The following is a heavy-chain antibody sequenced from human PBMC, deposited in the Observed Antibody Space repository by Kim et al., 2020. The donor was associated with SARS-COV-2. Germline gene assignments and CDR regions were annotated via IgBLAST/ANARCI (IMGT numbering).Heavy chain of an antibody. Sequence: GGSLRLSCVVSGYTFSNYGTSWVRQAPGKGLEWVSGISGSGSTTYYADSVKGRFTISRDNSKNTLFLQMNSLRAEDTAVYYCAKGGSAWDLDYWGQGTLVTVSS. CDR1: GYTFSNYG. J-gene: IGHJ4*02. D-gene: IGHD6-19*01. CDR2: ISGSGSTT. CDR3: AKGGSAWDLDY. V-gene: IGHV3-23*01.